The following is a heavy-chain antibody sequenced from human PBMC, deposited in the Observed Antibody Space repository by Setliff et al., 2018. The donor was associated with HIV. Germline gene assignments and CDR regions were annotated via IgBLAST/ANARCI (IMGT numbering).Heavy chain of an antibody. CDR2: INHSGNT. Sequence: SETLSLTCDDSGESLSGYYWAWIRQPPEKGLEWIGEINHSGNTNYNPSLESRVSISVDTSMDQFSLELRSVTAADTGVYYCARQAYFDSGGFYPAWVYWGQGTLVTVSS. CDR3: ARQAYFDSGGFYPAWVY. V-gene: IGHV4-34*01. J-gene: IGHJ4*02. D-gene: IGHD3-22*01. CDR1: GESLSGYY.